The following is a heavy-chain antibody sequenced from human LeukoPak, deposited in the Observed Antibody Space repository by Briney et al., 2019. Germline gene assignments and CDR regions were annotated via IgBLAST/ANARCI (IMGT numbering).Heavy chain of an antibody. D-gene: IGHD3-10*01. Sequence: RPGGSLRLSCAASGFIVSSNYMNWVRQAPGKGLEWVAVIYNSGATYYADSVKGRFTISRDNSKNTLFLQMNSLRAEDTAVYYCAKAPRYYYGSGSYPPDYWGQGTLVTVSS. CDR3: AKAPRYYYGSGSYPPDY. V-gene: IGHV3-53*01. CDR2: IYNSGAT. CDR1: GFIVSSNY. J-gene: IGHJ4*02.